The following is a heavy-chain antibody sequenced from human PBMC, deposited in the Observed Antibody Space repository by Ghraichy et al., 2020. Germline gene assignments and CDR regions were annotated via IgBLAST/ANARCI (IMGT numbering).Heavy chain of an antibody. V-gene: IGHV4-39*01. D-gene: IGHD2-21*02. CDR2: IYYYGNT. CDR1: GGSISSSSYF. CDR3: ARHENIVVVTAARGFDI. J-gene: IGHJ3*02. Sequence: SETLSLTCSVSGGSISSSSYFWGWIRQPPGKGLEWIGSIYYYGNTYYNPSLKSRVTISVDTSKNQFSLKLSSVTAADTAVYYCARHENIVVVTAARGFDIWSQGTMFTVSS.